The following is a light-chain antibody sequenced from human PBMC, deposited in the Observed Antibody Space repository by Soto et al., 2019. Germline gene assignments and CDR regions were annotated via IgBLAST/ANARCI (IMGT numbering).Light chain of an antibody. CDR2: GAS. CDR1: QSVSSN. CDR3: QQYTTLLPGT. V-gene: IGKV3D-15*01. Sequence: VETQSPVTLSVSPAEISTLSCRASQSVSSNLAWYRQKPGQAPRLLIYGASTRATGIPARFSGSGSGTEFTLTISSLQSEDFAIYYCQQYTTLLPGTFGQGGIVDIK. J-gene: IGKJ1*01.